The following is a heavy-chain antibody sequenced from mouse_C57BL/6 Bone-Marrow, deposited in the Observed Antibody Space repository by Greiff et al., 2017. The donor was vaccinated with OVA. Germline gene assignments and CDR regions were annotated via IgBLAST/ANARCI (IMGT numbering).Heavy chain of an antibody. CDR1: GFTFSDYG. D-gene: IGHD2-4*01. Sequence: EVQGVESGGGLVKPGGSLKLSCAASGFTFSDYGMHWVRQAPEKGLAWVAYISSGSSTIYYADTVKGRFTISRDNAKNTLFLQMTSLRSEDTAMYYCAKNYAGYAMDYWGQGTSVTVSS. CDR3: AKNYAGYAMDY. CDR2: ISSGSSTI. J-gene: IGHJ4*01. V-gene: IGHV5-17*01.